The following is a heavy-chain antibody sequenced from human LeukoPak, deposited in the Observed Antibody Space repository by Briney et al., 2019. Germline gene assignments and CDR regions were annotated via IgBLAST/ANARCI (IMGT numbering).Heavy chain of an antibody. J-gene: IGHJ4*02. CDR3: AKVWDTYYYDSSGSFDY. D-gene: IGHD3-22*01. Sequence: GGSLRLSCAASGLTVSSSYMSWVRQAPGKGLEWVSIIYNDGSTYYADSMKGRFTISRDNSKNTLYLQMNSLRAEDTAVYYCAKVWDTYYYDSSGSFDYWGQGTLVTVSS. V-gene: IGHV3-53*01. CDR1: GLTVSSSY. CDR2: IYNDGST.